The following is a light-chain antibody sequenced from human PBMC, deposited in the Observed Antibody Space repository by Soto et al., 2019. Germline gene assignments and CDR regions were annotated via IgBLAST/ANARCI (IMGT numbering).Light chain of an antibody. CDR1: SSDIGAYAY. CDR3: GSYTRSNSVI. Sequence: QSALTQPASVSGSPGQSIAISCTGTSSDIGAYAYVSWYQQHPGKIPKLIVFDVNYRPSWVSSRFSGSKSGNTASLTISVLQAEDEAAYYCGSYTRSNSVIFGGGTELTVL. CDR2: DVN. V-gene: IGLV2-14*03. J-gene: IGLJ2*01.